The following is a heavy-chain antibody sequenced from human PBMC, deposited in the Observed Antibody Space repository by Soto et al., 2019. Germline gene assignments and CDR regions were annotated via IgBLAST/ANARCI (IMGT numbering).Heavy chain of an antibody. Sequence: GGSLRLSCAASGFTFSSYWMSWVRQAPGKGLEWVANIKQDGSEKYYVDSVKGRFTISRDNAKNSLYLQMNSLRAEDTAVYYCARDSRSGWSDAFDIWGQGTMVTVS. CDR1: GFTFSSYW. CDR3: ARDSRSGWSDAFDI. J-gene: IGHJ3*02. V-gene: IGHV3-7*01. D-gene: IGHD6-19*01. CDR2: IKQDGSEK.